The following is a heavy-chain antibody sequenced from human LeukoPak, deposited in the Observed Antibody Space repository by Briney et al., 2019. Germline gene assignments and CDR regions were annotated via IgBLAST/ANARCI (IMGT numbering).Heavy chain of an antibody. CDR2: IRSKAYGGTT. V-gene: IGHV3-49*04. J-gene: IGHJ5*02. CDR1: GFTFSSYS. CDR3: TRAYTQLGLDP. D-gene: IGHD2-2*01. Sequence: PGGSLRLSCAASGFTFSSYSMDWVRQAPGKGLEWVGFIRSKAYGGTTEYAASVKGRFTISRDDSKSIAYLQMNSLKTEDTAVYYCTRAYTQLGLDPWGQGTLVTVSS.